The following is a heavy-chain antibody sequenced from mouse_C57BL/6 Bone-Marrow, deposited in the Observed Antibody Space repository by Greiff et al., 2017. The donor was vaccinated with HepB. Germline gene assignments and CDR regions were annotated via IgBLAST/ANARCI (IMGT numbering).Heavy chain of an antibody. CDR2: IYPRSGNT. J-gene: IGHJ3*01. CDR3: ARGTTVVAPFAY. V-gene: IGHV1-81*01. D-gene: IGHD1-1*01. Sequence: VQLQESGAELARPGASVKLSCKASGYTFTSYGISWVKQRTGQGLEWIGEIYPRSGNTYYNEKFKGKATLTADKSSSTAYMEPRSLTSEDSAVYFCARGTTVVAPFAYWGQGTLVTVSA. CDR1: GYTFTSYG.